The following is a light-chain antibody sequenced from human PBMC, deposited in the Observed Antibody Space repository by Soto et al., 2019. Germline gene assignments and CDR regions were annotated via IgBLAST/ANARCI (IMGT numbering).Light chain of an antibody. CDR3: CSYSGSSTYV. CDR1: SXDVGSYNL. CDR2: EGS. V-gene: IGLV2-23*01. Sequence: QSVLTQPASVSGSPGQSITISCTGTSXDVGSYNLVSWYQQHPGKAPKLMIYEGSKRPSGVSNRFSGSKSGNTASLTISGLQAEDEADYYCCSYSGSSTYVFGTGTK. J-gene: IGLJ1*01.